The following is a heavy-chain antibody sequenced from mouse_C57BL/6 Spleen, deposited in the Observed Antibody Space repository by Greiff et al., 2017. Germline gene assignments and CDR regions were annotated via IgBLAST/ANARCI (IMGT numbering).Heavy chain of an antibody. CDR1: GYTFTSYW. CDR3: ARVEDDGYLAWFAY. CDR2: IDPNSGGT. Sequence: QVQLQQSGAELVKPGASVKLSCKASGYTFTSYWMHWVKQRPGRGLEWIGRIDPNSGGTKYNEKFKSKATLTVDKPSSTAYMQLSSLTSEDSAVYYCARVEDDGYLAWFAYWGQGTLVTVSA. V-gene: IGHV1-72*01. J-gene: IGHJ3*01. D-gene: IGHD2-3*01.